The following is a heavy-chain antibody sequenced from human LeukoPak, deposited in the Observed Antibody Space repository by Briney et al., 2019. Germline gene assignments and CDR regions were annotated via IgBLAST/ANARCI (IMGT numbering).Heavy chain of an antibody. V-gene: IGHV4-34*01. CDR3: ARVDYYDSGGTPGNWFDP. CDR1: GGSFSGYY. J-gene: IGHJ5*02. D-gene: IGHD3-22*01. CDR2: VNHSGST. Sequence: SETLSLTCAVYGGSFSGYYWSWIRQPPGKGLEWIGEVNHSGSTNYNPSLKSRVTISVDTSKNQFSLKLSSVTAADTAVYYCARVDYYDSGGTPGNWFDPWGQGTLVTVSS.